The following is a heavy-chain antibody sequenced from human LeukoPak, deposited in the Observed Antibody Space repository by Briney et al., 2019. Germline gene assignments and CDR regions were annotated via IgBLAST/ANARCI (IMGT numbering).Heavy chain of an antibody. V-gene: IGHV3-7*01. CDR2: IKQDGSEK. CDR3: ARERIVVVVAAGHDAFDI. J-gene: IGHJ3*02. Sequence: GGSLRLSCAASGFTFSSYWMSRVRQAPGKGLEWVANIKQDGSEKYYVDSVKGRFTISRDNAKNSLYLQMNSLRAEDTAVYYCARERIVVVVAAGHDAFDIWGQGTMVTVSS. CDR1: GFTFSSYW. D-gene: IGHD2-15*01.